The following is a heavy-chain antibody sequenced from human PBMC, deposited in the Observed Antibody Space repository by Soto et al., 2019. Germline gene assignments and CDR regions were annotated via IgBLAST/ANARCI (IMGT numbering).Heavy chain of an antibody. V-gene: IGHV4-30-2*01. CDR2: IYHRGST. D-gene: IGHD5-18*01. Sequence: TLSLTCAVSGGSISSGGYSWSWIRQPPGKGLEWIGYIYHRGSTNYNPSLKSRVTIPVDTSKNQFSLKLSSVTAADTAVYYCARGYGRNFDYWGQGTLVTVSS. CDR3: ARGYGRNFDY. CDR1: GGSISSGGYS. J-gene: IGHJ4*02.